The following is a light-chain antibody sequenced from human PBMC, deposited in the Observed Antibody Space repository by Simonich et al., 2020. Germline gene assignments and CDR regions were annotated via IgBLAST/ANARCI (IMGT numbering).Light chain of an antibody. V-gene: IGLV2-14*01. CDR1: SSDVGGYNY. J-gene: IGLJ3*02. Sequence: QSALTQPVSVSGSPGQSITISCTGTSSDVGGYNYVAWSQQHPGKAPKLMIYDVSKRPAGVSNRFAGSKSGNTASLTISGLQAEDEADYYCSSYTSSSTWVFGGGTKLTVL. CDR2: DVS. CDR3: SSYTSSSTWV.